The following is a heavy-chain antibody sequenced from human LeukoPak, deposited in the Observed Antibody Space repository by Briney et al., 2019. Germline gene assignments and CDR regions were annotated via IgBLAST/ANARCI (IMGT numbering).Heavy chain of an antibody. CDR1: GFTFSNYN. CDR3: ARDGSHYDILTSQYYFDY. Sequence: GGSLRLSCAVSGFTFSNYNMNWVRQAPGKGLEWVSYISSSSSTIYYADSVKGRFTISRDNAKNSLYLQMSSLRAEDTAVYYCARDGSHYDILTSQYYFDYWGQGTLVTVSS. J-gene: IGHJ4*02. V-gene: IGHV3-48*04. CDR2: ISSSSSTI. D-gene: IGHD3-9*01.